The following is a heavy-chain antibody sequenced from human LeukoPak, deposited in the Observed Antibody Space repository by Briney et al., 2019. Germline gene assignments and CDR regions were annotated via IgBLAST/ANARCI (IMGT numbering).Heavy chain of an antibody. CDR2: IKQDGSEK. CDR1: GFTFSSYW. D-gene: IGHD3-3*01. CDR3: ARASHLRPGPRLEDFWSGPSHCYMDV. J-gene: IGHJ6*03. Sequence: GGSLRLSCAASGFTFSSYWMSWVRQAPGKGLEWVANIKQDGSEKYYVDSVKGRFTISRDNAKNSLYLQMNSLRAEDTAVYYCARASHLRPGPRLEDFWSGPSHCYMDVWGKGTTVTVSS. V-gene: IGHV3-7*01.